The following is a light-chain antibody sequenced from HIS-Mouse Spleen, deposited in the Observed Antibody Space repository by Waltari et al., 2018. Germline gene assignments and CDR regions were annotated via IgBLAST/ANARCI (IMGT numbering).Light chain of an antibody. CDR3: CSYAGSSTWV. CDR1: SSDVGSYNL. V-gene: IGLV2-23*01. CDR2: EGS. Sequence: QSALTQPASVSGSPGQSITISCTGTSSDVGSYNLVVWYQQHPGKAPKRKIYEGSKRPSGVSNRFSGSKSGNTASLTISGLQDEDEADYYCCSYAGSSTWVFGGGTKLTVL. J-gene: IGLJ3*02.